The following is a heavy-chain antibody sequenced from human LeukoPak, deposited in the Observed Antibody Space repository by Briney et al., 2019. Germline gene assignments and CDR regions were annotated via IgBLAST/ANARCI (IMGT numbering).Heavy chain of an antibody. CDR1: GGSISSYY. CDR3: ASSVWGSYRYFDY. D-gene: IGHD3-16*02. CDR2: IYYSGST. V-gene: IGHV4-59*01. Sequence: SETLSLTCTVSGGSISSYYWSRIRQPPGKGLEWIGYIYYSGSTNYNPSLKSRVTISVDTSKNQFSLKLSSVTAADTAVYYCASSVWGSYRYFDYWGQGTLVTVSS. J-gene: IGHJ4*02.